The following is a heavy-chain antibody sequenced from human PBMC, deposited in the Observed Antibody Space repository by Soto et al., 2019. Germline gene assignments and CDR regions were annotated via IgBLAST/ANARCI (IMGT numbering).Heavy chain of an antibody. V-gene: IGHV3-21*01. Sequence: EVQLVESGGGLVKPGGSLRLSCAASGFTFSSYSMNWVRQAPGKGLEWVSSISSSSSYIYYADSVKGRFTISRDNAKNSMYLHMNSLRAEDTAVYYCARALRDSSSWWGAYYFDYWGQGTLVTVSS. CDR2: ISSSSSYI. D-gene: IGHD6-13*01. CDR1: GFTFSSYS. J-gene: IGHJ4*02. CDR3: ARALRDSSSWWGAYYFDY.